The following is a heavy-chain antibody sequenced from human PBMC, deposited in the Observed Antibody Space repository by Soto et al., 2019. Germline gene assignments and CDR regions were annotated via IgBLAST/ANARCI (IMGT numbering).Heavy chain of an antibody. CDR1: GGSISSGGYY. V-gene: IGHV4-31*03. Sequence: SETLSLTCTVSGGSISSGGYYWSWIRQHPGKGLEWIGYIYYSGSTYYNPSLKSRVTISVDTSKNQFSLKLSSVTAADTAVYYCASTANYAKHYYYYYMDVWGKGTTVTVSS. D-gene: IGHD4-4*01. CDR2: IYYSGST. CDR3: ASTANYAKHYYYYYMDV. J-gene: IGHJ6*03.